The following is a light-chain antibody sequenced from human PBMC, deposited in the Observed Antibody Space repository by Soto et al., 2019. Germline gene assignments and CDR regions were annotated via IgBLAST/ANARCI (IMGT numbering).Light chain of an antibody. CDR3: SSWTTSTTMK. J-gene: IGLJ2*01. CDR1: SSDVGAYNY. Sequence: QSALTQPASVSGSPGQSITISCTGTSSDVGAYNYVSWYQQHPGKAPKLMIYDVNIRPSGVSNRFSGSKSGNTASLTISGLQAEDEDDYYCSSWTTSTTMKFGGGTKLTVL. CDR2: DVN. V-gene: IGLV2-14*01.